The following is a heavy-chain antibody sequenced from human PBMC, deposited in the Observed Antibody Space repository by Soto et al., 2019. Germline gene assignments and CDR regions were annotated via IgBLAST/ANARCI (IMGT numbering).Heavy chain of an antibody. CDR1: GFTFSNYA. V-gene: IGHV3-23*01. Sequence: GGSLRLSCAASGFTFSNYAMTWVRQAPGKGLEWVSTFGTSSGDTFYADSGKGRFTISRDNSKSTLYLQMNSLRVEDTATYFCARYLPGYCSGSSCQRYFDLWGRGTLVTVSS. D-gene: IGHD2-15*01. CDR2: FGTSSGDT. CDR3: ARYLPGYCSGSSCQRYFDL. J-gene: IGHJ2*01.